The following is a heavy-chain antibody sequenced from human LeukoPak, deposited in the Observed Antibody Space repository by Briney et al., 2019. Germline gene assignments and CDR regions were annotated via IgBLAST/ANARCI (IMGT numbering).Heavy chain of an antibody. V-gene: IGHV4-34*01. CDR1: GGSFSAYY. Sequence: SETLSLTCAVYGGSFSAYYWGWIRQPPGKGLEWIGEINHSGSTNYNPSLKSRVTISVDTSKNQFSLKLSSVTAADTAVYYCARGYDYDFDYWGQGTLVTVSS. J-gene: IGHJ4*02. CDR2: INHSGST. CDR3: ARGYDYDFDY. D-gene: IGHD4-17*01.